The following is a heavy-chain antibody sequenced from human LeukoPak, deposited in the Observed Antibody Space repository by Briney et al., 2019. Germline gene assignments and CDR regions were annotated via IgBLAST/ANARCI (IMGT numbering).Heavy chain of an antibody. CDR2: IYHSGST. Sequence: SSETLSLTCAVSGGSISSSNWWSWVRQPPGKGLEWIGEIYHSGSTNYNPSLKSRVTISVDKSKNQFSLKLSYVTAADTAVYYCARVIVVVVAATGWFDPWGQGTLVTVSS. V-gene: IGHV4-4*02. CDR3: ARVIVVVVAATGWFDP. J-gene: IGHJ5*02. D-gene: IGHD2-15*01. CDR1: GGSISSSNW.